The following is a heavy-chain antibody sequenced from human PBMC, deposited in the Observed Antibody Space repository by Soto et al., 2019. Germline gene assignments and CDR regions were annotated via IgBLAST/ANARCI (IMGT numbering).Heavy chain of an antibody. J-gene: IGHJ4*02. CDR3: ARGYSSSWYSSIWYYFGY. Sequence: EVQLVESGGGLVQPGGSLRLSCAASGFTFSSYEMNWVRQAPGKGLEWVSYISSSGSTIYYADSVKGRFTISRDNAKNSLYLQMNSLRAEDTAVYYCARGYSSSWYSSIWYYFGYWGQGTLVTVSS. CDR1: GFTFSSYE. CDR2: ISSSGSTI. V-gene: IGHV3-48*03. D-gene: IGHD6-13*01.